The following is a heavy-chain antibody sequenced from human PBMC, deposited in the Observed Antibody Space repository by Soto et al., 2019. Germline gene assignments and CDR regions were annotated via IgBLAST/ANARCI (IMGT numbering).Heavy chain of an antibody. CDR1: GGTFNSYT. Sequence: QVQLVQSGAEVKKPGSSVKVSCKASGGTFNSYTISWVRQAPGQGLEWMGGIIPIFETANYAQKFQGRVAITADESTSAAYMQLRSLRSEDTAVYYCALWGFRDGNKSKDNYYGMDVGGQGTTVTVSS. CDR3: ALWGFRDGNKSKDNYYGMDV. D-gene: IGHD3-10*01. CDR2: IIPIFETA. J-gene: IGHJ6*02. V-gene: IGHV1-69*01.